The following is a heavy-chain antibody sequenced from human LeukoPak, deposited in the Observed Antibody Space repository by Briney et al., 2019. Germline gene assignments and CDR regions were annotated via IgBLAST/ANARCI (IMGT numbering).Heavy chain of an antibody. CDR1: EFTISRYW. D-gene: IGHD1/OR15-1a*01. Sequence: GGPLRLSCAASEFTISRYWMHWVRQAPGKGLVWVSNINNDGSITTYADSVKGRFTISRDNVKNTLFLQMNSLGAEDTALYYCARGWNTTPRSGFDIWGLGTMVTVSS. V-gene: IGHV3-74*01. CDR2: INNDGSIT. J-gene: IGHJ3*02. CDR3: ARGWNTTPRSGFDI.